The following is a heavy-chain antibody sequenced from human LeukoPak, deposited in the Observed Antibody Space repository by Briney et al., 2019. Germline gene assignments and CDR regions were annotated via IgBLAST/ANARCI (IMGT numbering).Heavy chain of an antibody. CDR3: ARDFARAGDYHHFDY. CDR1: GFTFSTYS. J-gene: IGHJ4*02. D-gene: IGHD7-27*01. Sequence: PGGSLRLSCAASGFTFSTYSMNWVRQAPGKGLKWVSSLISSSSSMYYADSVKGRFTISRDNAKNSLYLQMNSLRAEDTAVYYCARDFARAGDYHHFDYWGQGTLVTVSS. V-gene: IGHV3-21*01. CDR2: LISSSSSM.